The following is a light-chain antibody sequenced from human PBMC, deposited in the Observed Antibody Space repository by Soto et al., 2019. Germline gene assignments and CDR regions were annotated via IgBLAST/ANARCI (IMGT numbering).Light chain of an antibody. J-gene: IGLJ1*01. V-gene: IGLV2-14*01. CDR1: SSDIGGYNY. Sequence: QSALTQPASVSGSPGQSITISCIGTSSDIGGYNYVSWYQQHPGKAPKLMIYDVSNRPSGISTRFSGSKSGNTASLTISGLQAEDEADYYCCSYAGRDTLYVFGGGTKVTVL. CDR2: DVS. CDR3: CSYAGRDTLYV.